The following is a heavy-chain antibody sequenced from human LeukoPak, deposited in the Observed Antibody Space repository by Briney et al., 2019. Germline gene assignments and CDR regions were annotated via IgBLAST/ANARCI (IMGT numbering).Heavy chain of an antibody. CDR2: ISWNSGSI. CDR1: GFTFSNYA. D-gene: IGHD3-22*01. J-gene: IGHJ4*02. Sequence: GGSLRLSCAASGFTFSNYAMHWVRQAPGKGLEWVSGISWNSGSIGYADSVKGRFTISRDNAKNSLYLQMNSLRAEDMALYYCAKDFLSDYYDSSGYFDYWGQGTLVTVSS. CDR3: AKDFLSDYYDSSGYFDY. V-gene: IGHV3-9*03.